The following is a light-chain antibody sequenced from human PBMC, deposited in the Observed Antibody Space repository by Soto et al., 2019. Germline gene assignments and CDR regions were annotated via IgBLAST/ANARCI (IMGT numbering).Light chain of an antibody. J-gene: IGKJ5*01. V-gene: IGKV3-20*01. CDR1: QSVSNNY. CDR3: QRYGSSPLIT. Sequence: EIVLTQSPGTLSLSPGERATLSCRASQSVSNNYLAWYQQKPGQAPRLLIYGASNRATGIPDRFSGSGSGTDFTLTIRSLQPDDFAVYFCQRYGSSPLITFGQGTRLEIK. CDR2: GAS.